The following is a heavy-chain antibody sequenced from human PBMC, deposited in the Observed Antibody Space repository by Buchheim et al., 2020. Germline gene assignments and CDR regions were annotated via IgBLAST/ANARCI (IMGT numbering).Heavy chain of an antibody. CDR2: IWYDGSNK. Sequence: QVQLVESGGGVVQPGRSLRLSCAASGFTFSSYGMHWVRQAPGKGLEWVAVIWYDGSNKYYADSVKGRFTISRDNSKNTLYLQMNSLRAEDTAVYYCARDFGLMTTVTTYFDYWGQGTL. J-gene: IGHJ4*02. CDR1: GFTFSSYG. D-gene: IGHD4-11*01. CDR3: ARDFGLMTTVTTYFDY. V-gene: IGHV3-33*01.